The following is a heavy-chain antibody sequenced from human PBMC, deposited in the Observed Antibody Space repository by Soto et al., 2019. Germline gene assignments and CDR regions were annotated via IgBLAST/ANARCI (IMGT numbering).Heavy chain of an antibody. CDR2: LYSGGAT. J-gene: IGHJ4*02. CDR3: VRGRYGSEIH. V-gene: IGHV3-53*04. CDR1: GFIVSSNY. D-gene: IGHD3-10*01. Sequence: EVRLMESGGGLVQPGGSLRLSCAASGFIVSSNYMTWVRQAPGKGPEWVSLLYSGGATHYAASVKGRFTISSHSSQNTLFLQMNSLRTEDTATYYCVRGRYGSEIHWGQGTKVTVSS.